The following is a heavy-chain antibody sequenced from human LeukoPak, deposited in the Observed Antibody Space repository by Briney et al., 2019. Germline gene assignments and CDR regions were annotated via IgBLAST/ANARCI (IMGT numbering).Heavy chain of an antibody. D-gene: IGHD2-15*01. Sequence: GASVNVSCKSSVYTFTSYDVNWVRQATGQGLEWMGWVNPNSGHTGYAQKFQGRVTMTTNTSISTAYMELSRLRSEDTAVYYCARGAPGSYCSGGSCPYFDYWGQGTLVSVSS. CDR3: ARGAPGSYCSGGSCPYFDY. V-gene: IGHV1-8*01. CDR2: VNPNSGHT. CDR1: VYTFTSYD. J-gene: IGHJ4*02.